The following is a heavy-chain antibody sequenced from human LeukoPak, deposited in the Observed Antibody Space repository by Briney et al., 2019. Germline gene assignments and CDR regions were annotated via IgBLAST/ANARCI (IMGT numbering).Heavy chain of an antibody. V-gene: IGHV1-69*01. J-gene: IGHJ4*02. CDR2: IIPIFGTA. CDR3: ARTVSGYSYAFDY. Sequence: GSSVKVSCKASGGTFSSYAISWVRQAPGQGLEWTGGIIPIFGTANYAQKFQGRVTITADESTSTAYMELSSLRSEDTAVYYCARTVSGYSYAFDYWGQGTLVTVSS. D-gene: IGHD5-18*01. CDR1: GGTFSSYA.